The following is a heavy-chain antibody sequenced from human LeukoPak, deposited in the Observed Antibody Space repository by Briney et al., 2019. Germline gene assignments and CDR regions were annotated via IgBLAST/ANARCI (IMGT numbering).Heavy chain of an antibody. CDR1: GFTFSSYW. CDR3: ARDGLNYYGSGSFSPYYYYGMDV. D-gene: IGHD3-10*01. V-gene: IGHV3-74*01. Sequence: GGSLRLSCAASGFTFSSYWMHWVRQAPGKGLVWVSRIKSDGSSTSYADSVKGRFTISRDNAKNTLYLQMDSLRAEDTAVYYCARDGLNYYGSGSFSPYYYYGMDVWGQGTTVTVSS. CDR2: IKSDGSST. J-gene: IGHJ6*02.